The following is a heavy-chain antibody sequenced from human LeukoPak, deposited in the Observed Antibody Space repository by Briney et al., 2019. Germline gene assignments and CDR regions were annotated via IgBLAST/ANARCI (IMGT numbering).Heavy chain of an antibody. D-gene: IGHD3-16*01. Sequence: GGSLGLSCAASGFTFSSYSMNWVRQAPGKGLEWVSSISSSSSYIYYADSVKGRFTISRDNAKNSLYLQMNSLRAEDTAVYYCARDLRRLWFDPWGQGTLVTVSS. CDR2: ISSSSSYI. V-gene: IGHV3-21*01. J-gene: IGHJ5*02. CDR3: ARDLRRLWFDP. CDR1: GFTFSSYS.